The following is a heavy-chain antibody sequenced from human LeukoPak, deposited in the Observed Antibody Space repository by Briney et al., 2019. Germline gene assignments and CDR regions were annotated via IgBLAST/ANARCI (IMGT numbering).Heavy chain of an antibody. CDR2: IYNSGST. J-gene: IGHJ5*01. CDR3: ARVSGYVDS. V-gene: IGHV4-59*01. CDR1: GGSISTYY. Sequence: PSETLSLTCTVSGGSISTYYWSWIRQPPGKGLEWIGYIYNSGSTSYNPSLKSRVTISADASKNQFSLKVTSVTAADTAVYFCARVSGYVDSWGQGTLVTVSS. D-gene: IGHD5-12*01.